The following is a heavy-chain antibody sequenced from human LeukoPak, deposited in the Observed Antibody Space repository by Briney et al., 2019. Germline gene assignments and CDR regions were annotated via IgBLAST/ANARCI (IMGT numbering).Heavy chain of an antibody. D-gene: IGHD3-3*01. CDR1: GFTFSSYG. V-gene: IGHV3-30*02. Sequence: PGGSLRLSCAASGFTFSSYGMHWVRQAPGKGLEWVAFIRYDGSNKYYADSVKGRFTISRDNSKNTLYLQMNSLRAEDTAVYYCAKDFRFLEWYSYRFDYWGQGTLVTVSS. CDR2: IRYDGSNK. J-gene: IGHJ4*02. CDR3: AKDFRFLEWYSYRFDY.